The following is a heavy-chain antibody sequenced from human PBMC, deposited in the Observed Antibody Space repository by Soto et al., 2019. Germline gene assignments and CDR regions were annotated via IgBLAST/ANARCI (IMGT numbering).Heavy chain of an antibody. CDR1: GYSMRIGGYY. J-gene: IGHJ5*02. V-gene: IGHV4-31*01. CDR3: SRGKGSGRARDWFDT. Sequence: QVQLQESGPGLVKPSQTLSLTCSVSGYSMRIGGYYWSWIRQLPGKGLEWIGYIYYSGSTNYNPSVTSLVSISVATSKNQFSLRLSSVTAADTAVYYCSRGKGSGRARDWFDTWGQGTRVTVSS. CDR2: IYYSGST. D-gene: IGHD3-10*01.